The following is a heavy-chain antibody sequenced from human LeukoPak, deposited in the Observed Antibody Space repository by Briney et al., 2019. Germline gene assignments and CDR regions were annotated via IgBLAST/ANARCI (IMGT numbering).Heavy chain of an antibody. CDR3: ARDVSGYYDFWSGYSVPQDY. CDR1: GGTFSSYA. J-gene: IGHJ4*02. CDR2: IIPIFGTA. D-gene: IGHD3-3*01. V-gene: IGHV1-69*13. Sequence: VASVKVSCKASGGTFSSYAISWVRQAPGQGLEWMGGIIPIFGTANYAQKFQGRVTITADESTSTAYKELSSLRSEDTAVYYCARDVSGYYDFWSGYSVPQDYWGQGTLVTVSS.